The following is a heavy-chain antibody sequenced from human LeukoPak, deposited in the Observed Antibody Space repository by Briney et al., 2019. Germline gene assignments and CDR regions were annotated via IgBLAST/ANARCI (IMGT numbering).Heavy chain of an antibody. D-gene: IGHD2-2*02. CDR1: GYTFTGYG. V-gene: IGHV1-18*01. CDR2: ISAYSGNT. Sequence: VKVSCKASGYTFTGYGISWVRQAPGQGLEWMGWISAYSGNTSYAQKLQGRVTMTTDTSTSTAYMELRSLRSDDTAVYYCARHCSSTSCYRGVDYWGQGTLVTVSS. CDR3: ARHCSSTSCYRGVDY. J-gene: IGHJ4*02.